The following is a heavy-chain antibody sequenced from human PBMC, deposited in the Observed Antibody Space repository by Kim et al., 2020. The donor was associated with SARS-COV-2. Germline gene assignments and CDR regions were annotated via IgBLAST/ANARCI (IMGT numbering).Heavy chain of an antibody. Sequence: GGSLRLSCATSGFTFSNYAMNWVRQAPEKGLEWISLSGSSGSTYYADSVRGRFTISRDNSKNTLYLQMNSLRAEDTAIYYCARGWSYDYWGQGTLVTVSS. CDR3: ARGWSYDY. J-gene: IGHJ4*02. CDR2: LSGSSGST. D-gene: IGHD3-10*01. V-gene: IGHV3-23*01. CDR1: GFTFSNYA.